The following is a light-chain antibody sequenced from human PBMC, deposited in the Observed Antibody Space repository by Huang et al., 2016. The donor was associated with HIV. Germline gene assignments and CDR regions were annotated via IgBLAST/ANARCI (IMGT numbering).Light chain of an antibody. Sequence: EIVMTQSPPTLSVSPGERAALSCRASQSVSDNLAWYQQKPGQAPRVLIYGASTRDTGIPARFSGSGSETEFTLTIRSLQSEDVAVYYCQQYSRWPPAFGGGTKVEIK. CDR2: GAS. V-gene: IGKV3-15*01. J-gene: IGKJ4*01. CDR3: QQYSRWPPA. CDR1: QSVSDN.